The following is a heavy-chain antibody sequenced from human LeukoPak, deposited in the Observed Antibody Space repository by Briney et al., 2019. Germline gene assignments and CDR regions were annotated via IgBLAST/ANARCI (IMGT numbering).Heavy chain of an antibody. Sequence: GGSLRLSCAASGFTGSSNYMSGVGQAPGKGREGVSGFYSGGSTSYADSVKGRFTISRDNSKNTLYLQMKSLRAEDTAVYYCARVRIRMDGVVVGFYMDVWGKGTTVIVSS. CDR1: GFTGSSNY. J-gene: IGHJ6*03. V-gene: IGHV3-53*01. D-gene: IGHD2-15*01. CDR3: ARVRIRMDGVVVGFYMDV. CDR2: FYSGGST.